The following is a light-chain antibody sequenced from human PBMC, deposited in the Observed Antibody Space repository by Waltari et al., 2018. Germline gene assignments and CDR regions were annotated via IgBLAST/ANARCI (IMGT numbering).Light chain of an antibody. CDR3: QQLNSYPIT. V-gene: IGKV1-9*01. J-gene: IGKJ5*01. CDR2: GAS. CDR1: QGFSSY. Sequence: DIQLTQSPSFLSASVGDRVTITCRASQGFSSYLAWYQQKPGKAPNLLIYGASTLQSGVPSRFSGSGSGTEFTLTISSLQPEDFATYYCQQLNSYPITFGQGTRLEIK.